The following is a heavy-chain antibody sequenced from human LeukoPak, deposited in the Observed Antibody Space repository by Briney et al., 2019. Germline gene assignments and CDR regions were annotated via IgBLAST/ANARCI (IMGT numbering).Heavy chain of an antibody. Sequence: GASVKVSCKASGFAFTSSAMQWVRQARGQRLEWIGWIVVGSGNTNYAQKFQERVTITRDMSTSTAYMELSSLRSEDTAVYYCAAEQWLAPLGAWGQGTLVTVSS. CDR3: AAEQWLAPLGA. CDR2: IVVGSGNT. V-gene: IGHV1-58*02. CDR1: GFAFTSSA. J-gene: IGHJ5*02. D-gene: IGHD6-19*01.